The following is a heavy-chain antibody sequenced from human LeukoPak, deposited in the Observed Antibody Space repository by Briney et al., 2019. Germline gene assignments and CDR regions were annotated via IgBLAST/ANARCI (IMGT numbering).Heavy chain of an antibody. D-gene: IGHD3-10*01. CDR3: AKEEGNQWFGELYY. Sequence: GGSLRLSCAASGFTFSSYGFHWVRQAPGKGLEWAALIWCDGHTQYYADSVKGRFTISRDNPKTTVYLQMSSLRVEDTAVYYCAKEEGNQWFGELYYWGQGTLVTVSS. CDR1: GFTFSSYG. CDR2: IWCDGHTQ. J-gene: IGHJ4*02. V-gene: IGHV3-33*06.